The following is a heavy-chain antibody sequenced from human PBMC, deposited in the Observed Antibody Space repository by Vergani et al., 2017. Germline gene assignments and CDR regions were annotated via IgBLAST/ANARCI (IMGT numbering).Heavy chain of an antibody. Sequence: QVQLQESGPGLVKPSQTLSLTCTVSGGSISSGSYYWSWIRQPAGKGLEWIGRIYTSGSTNYNPSLKSRVTISVDTSKNQFSLKLSSVTAADTAVYYCARGRGKKMRELLPSGFDYWGQGTLVTVSS. V-gene: IGHV4-61*02. CDR2: IYTSGST. J-gene: IGHJ4*02. CDR1: GGSISSGSYY. D-gene: IGHD1-26*01. CDR3: ARGRGKKMRELLPSGFDY.